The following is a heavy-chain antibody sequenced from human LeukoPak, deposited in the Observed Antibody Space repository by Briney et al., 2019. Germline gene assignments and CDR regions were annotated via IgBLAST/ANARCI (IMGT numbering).Heavy chain of an antibody. CDR3: ARGTFVRGANPCYFDQ. Sequence: GRSLRLSCAASGFSLSDFSMHWVRQAPGKGLQWVAVIWYDGTNEYYADCVKGRLTISRDNSKNTVHLQMNSLSADDTAVYYCARGTFVRGANPCYFDQWGQGTLVTVSS. J-gene: IGHJ4*02. D-gene: IGHD3-10*01. V-gene: IGHV3-33*01. CDR2: IWYDGTNE. CDR1: GFSLSDFS.